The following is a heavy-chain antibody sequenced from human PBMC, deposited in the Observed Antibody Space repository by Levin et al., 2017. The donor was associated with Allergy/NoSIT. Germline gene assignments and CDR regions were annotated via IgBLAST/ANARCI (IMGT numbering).Heavy chain of an antibody. V-gene: IGHV3-23*01. CDR1: GFTFSSYA. D-gene: IGHD1/OR15-1a*01. Sequence: PGGSLRLSCAASGFTFSSYAMSWVRQAPGKGLEWVSTFSGSGDGTYYADSVKGRFTTSRDNSRNTLYLQLNSLRAEDTAVYYCAKGRDPQTNRPFDYWGQGTLVTVSS. CDR3: AKGRDPQTNRPFDY. CDR2: FSGSGDGT. J-gene: IGHJ4*02.